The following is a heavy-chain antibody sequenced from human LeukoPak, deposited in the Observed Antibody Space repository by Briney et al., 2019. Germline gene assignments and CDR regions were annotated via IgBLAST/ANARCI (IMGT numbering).Heavy chain of an antibody. J-gene: IGHJ3*02. CDR1: GGTFSSYA. Sequence: SVKVSCKASGGTFSSYAISWVRQAPGQGLEWMGRIIPILGIANYAQKFQGRVTITADKSTSTAYMELSSLRSEDTAVYYCARGPRGFWNAFDIWGQGTMVTVSS. CDR2: IIPILGIA. CDR3: ARGPRGFWNAFDI. V-gene: IGHV1-69*04. D-gene: IGHD3-3*01.